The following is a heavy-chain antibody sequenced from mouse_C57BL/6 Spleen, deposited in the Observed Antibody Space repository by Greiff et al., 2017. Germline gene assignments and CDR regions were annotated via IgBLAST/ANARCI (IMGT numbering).Heavy chain of an antibody. CDR1: GFTFSSYA. CDR2: ISSGGDYI. V-gene: IGHV5-9-1*02. CDR3: TRGDFDY. Sequence: EVKVEESGEGLVKPGGSLKLSCAASGFTFSSYAMSWVRQTPEKRLEWVAYISSGGDYIYYADTVKGRFTISRDNARNTLYLQMSSLKSEDTAMYYCTRGDFDYWGQGTTLTVSS. J-gene: IGHJ2*01.